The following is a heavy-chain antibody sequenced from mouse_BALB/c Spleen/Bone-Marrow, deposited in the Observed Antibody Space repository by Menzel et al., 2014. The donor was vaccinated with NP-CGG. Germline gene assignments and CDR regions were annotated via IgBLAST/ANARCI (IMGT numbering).Heavy chain of an antibody. CDR2: ISSGGSYT. CDR3: ARDYGNYGFAY. CDR1: GFTFSSYA. Sequence: EVKVEESGGGLVKPGGSLKLSCAASGFTFSSYAMSWVRQTPEKRLEWVATISSGGSYTYYPDSVKGRFTISRDNAKNTLYLQMGSLRSEDTAMYYCARDYGNYGFAYWGQGTLVTVSA. D-gene: IGHD2-1*01. J-gene: IGHJ3*01. V-gene: IGHV5-9-1*01.